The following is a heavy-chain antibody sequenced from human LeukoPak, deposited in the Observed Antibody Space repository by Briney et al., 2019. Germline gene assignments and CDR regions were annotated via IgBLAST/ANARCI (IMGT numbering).Heavy chain of an antibody. D-gene: IGHD3-10*01. CDR1: GFTFSSYG. Sequence: QPGGTLRLSCAASGFTFSSYGMSWVRQAPGKGLEWVSAISGSGGSTYYADSVKGRFTISRDNSKNTLYLQMNSLRAEDTAVYYCAKGTMVRGPFDYWGQGTLVTVSS. J-gene: IGHJ4*02. V-gene: IGHV3-23*01. CDR3: AKGTMVRGPFDY. CDR2: ISGSGGST.